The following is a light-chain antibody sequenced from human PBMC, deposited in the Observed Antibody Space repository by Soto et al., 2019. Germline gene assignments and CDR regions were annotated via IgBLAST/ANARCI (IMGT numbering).Light chain of an antibody. CDR3: QQYNNWPPFT. V-gene: IGKV3-15*01. Sequence: EIVMTQSPATLSVSPGERATLSCRASQSVSSSLAWYQQKLGQAPRLLIYGASTRATGIPARFSGSGSGTEFTLTIRSLQSEDFAVYYCQQYNNWPPFTFGPGTKVDIK. CDR2: GAS. CDR1: QSVSSS. J-gene: IGKJ3*01.